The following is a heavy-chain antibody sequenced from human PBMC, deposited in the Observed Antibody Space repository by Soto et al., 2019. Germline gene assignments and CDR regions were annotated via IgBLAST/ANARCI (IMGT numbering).Heavy chain of an antibody. CDR3: AKDQASGQGSFDS. V-gene: IGHV3-30*18. Sequence: PGGSLRLSCAASGFTVSSNYMSWVRQAPDKGLEWVALISYDGSNQYYADSVKGRFTISRDNSKNTLFLQMNSLRADDTAVYYCAKDQASGQGSFDSWGQGTLVTVSS. CDR2: ISYDGSNQ. J-gene: IGHJ4*02. CDR1: GFTVSSNY.